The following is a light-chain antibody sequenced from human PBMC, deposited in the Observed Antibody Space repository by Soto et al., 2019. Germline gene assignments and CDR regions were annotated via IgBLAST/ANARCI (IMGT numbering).Light chain of an antibody. Sequence: EIVMTQSPATLSVSPGERVTLSCRASQSVSTNLAWYQQKPGQAPRLLIHGTSTRATGVPARFSGGGSGTEFTLTICSLQSEDFAVYYCQQNNDWPRTVGQGTKVDSK. CDR1: QSVSTN. CDR2: GTS. V-gene: IGKV3-15*01. J-gene: IGKJ1*01. CDR3: QQNNDWPRT.